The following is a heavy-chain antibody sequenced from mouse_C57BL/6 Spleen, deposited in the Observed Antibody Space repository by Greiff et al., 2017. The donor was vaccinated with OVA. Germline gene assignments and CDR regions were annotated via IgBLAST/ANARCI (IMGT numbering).Heavy chain of an antibody. D-gene: IGHD2-4*01. V-gene: IGHV1-82*01. CDR1: GYAFSSSW. CDR3: ARKGDYDAYAMDY. CDR2: IYPGDGDT. J-gene: IGHJ4*01. Sequence: VQLQQSGPELVKPGASVKISCKASGYAFSSSWMNWVKQRPGKGLEWIGRIYPGDGDTNYNGKLKGKATLTADKSSSTAYLQLSSLTSEDSAVYFCARKGDYDAYAMDYWGQGTSVTVSS.